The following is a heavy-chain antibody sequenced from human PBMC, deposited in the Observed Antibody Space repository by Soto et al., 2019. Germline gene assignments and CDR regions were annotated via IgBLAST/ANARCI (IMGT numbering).Heavy chain of an antibody. Sequence: GVLRLSCEASGFAFDVHSMNSVLQVPGLGLEWVASITSHSVYIWYADSVRGRFTISRANAKNSGYPQRRGLRDDYTAVYYCARGVFYHESGRSLRRFFDYWGQVARVTVSS. V-gene: IGHV3-21*01. CDR3: ARGVFYHESGRSLRRFFDY. CDR2: ITSHSVYI. CDR1: GFAFDVHS. J-gene: IGHJ4*02. D-gene: IGHD2-15*01.